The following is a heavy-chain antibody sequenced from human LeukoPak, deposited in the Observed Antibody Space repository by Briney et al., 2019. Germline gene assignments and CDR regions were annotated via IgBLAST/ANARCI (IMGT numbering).Heavy chain of an antibody. CDR1: GFTFSNRA. Sequence: GGSLRLSCAGSGFTFSNRAMSWVRQTPGQGLEWVSAISGSGSSTYYAASVKGRFTISRDNSKNTLYLEMSSLRAEDTAIYYCGKGGLPDIAEVIAAPPAYWGQGTLVTVSS. CDR2: ISGSGSST. D-gene: IGHD2-21*01. J-gene: IGHJ4*02. CDR3: GKGGLPDIAEVIAAPPAY. V-gene: IGHV3-23*01.